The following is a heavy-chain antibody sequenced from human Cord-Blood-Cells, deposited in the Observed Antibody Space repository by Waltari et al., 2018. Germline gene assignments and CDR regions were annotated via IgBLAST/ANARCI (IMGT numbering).Heavy chain of an antibody. CDR1: GFTFGSYS. J-gene: IGHJ4*02. Sequence: EVQLVESGGGLVQPGGSLRLSGAASGFTFGSYSMNWVRQAPGKGLEWVSYISSSSSTIYYADSVKGRFTISRDNAKNSLYLQMNSLRDEDTAVYYCARVTRMHFDYWGQGTLVTVSS. V-gene: IGHV3-48*02. D-gene: IGHD3-16*01. CDR2: ISSSSSTI. CDR3: ARVTRMHFDY.